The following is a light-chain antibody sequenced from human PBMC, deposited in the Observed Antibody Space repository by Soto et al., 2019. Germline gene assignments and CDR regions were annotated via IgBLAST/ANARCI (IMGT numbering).Light chain of an antibody. V-gene: IGKV1-8*01. Sequence: IQMTQSPSSFSASTGDRVTITCRASQGISSYLAWYQQKPGKAPKLLIYAASTLQSGVPSRFSGSGSGTDFTVTISCLQSEDFATYYCQQYYSYPVFGQGTRLEIK. CDR2: AAS. CDR1: QGISSY. J-gene: IGKJ5*01. CDR3: QQYYSYPV.